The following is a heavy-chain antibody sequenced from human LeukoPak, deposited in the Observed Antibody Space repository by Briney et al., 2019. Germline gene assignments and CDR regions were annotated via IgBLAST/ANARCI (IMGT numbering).Heavy chain of an antibody. D-gene: IGHD1-26*01. Sequence: ASXKVSCKASGYTFTSYYMHWVRQAPGQGLEWMGIINPSGGSTSYAQKFQGRVTMTRDTSKSTVYMELSSLRSEDTAVYYCARAVVGATRGIDYWGQGTLVTVSS. CDR2: INPSGGST. J-gene: IGHJ4*02. CDR3: ARAVVGATRGIDY. V-gene: IGHV1-46*01. CDR1: GYTFTSYY.